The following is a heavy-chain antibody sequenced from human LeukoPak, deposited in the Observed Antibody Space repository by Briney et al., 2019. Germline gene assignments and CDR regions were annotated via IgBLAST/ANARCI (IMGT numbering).Heavy chain of an antibody. CDR1: GYAFNSYY. CDR2: INPSGGST. CDR3: ARGGCCGGTSCYLDF. Sequence: ASVKVSCKASGYAFNSYYIHWVRQAPGQGLEWMGIINPSGGSTSYAQRLQGRVTMTRDTSMYTLYMEETSLRSEDTAVYYCARGGCCGGTSCYLDFWGQGTVVTVSS. J-gene: IGHJ4*02. D-gene: IGHD2-2*01. V-gene: IGHV1-46*02.